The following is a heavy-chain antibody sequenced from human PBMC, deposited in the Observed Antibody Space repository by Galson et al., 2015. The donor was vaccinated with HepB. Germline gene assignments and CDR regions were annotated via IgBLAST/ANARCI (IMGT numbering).Heavy chain of an antibody. J-gene: IGHJ6*03. CDR3: ASHPPIAARNMDV. V-gene: IGHV3-48*01. D-gene: IGHD6-6*01. CDR2: ISSSSSTI. Sequence: SLRLSCAASGFTFSSYSMNWVRQAPGKGLEWVSYISSSSSTIYYADSVKGRFTISRDNAKNSLYLQMNSLRAEDTAVYYCASHPPIAARNMDVWGKGTTVTVSS. CDR1: GFTFSSYS.